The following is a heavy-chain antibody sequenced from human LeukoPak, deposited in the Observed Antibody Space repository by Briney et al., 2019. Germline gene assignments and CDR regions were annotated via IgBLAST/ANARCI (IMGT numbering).Heavy chain of an antibody. CDR1: GFTFSTYA. Sequence: GGSLRLSCAASGFTFSTYAMSWVRQAPGKGLEWVSTISGSGANTYYADSVKGRFTISRDNSKNTLYLQMNSLRAEDTAVYYCAKDQTYGIAAGYYFGYWGRGTLVTVSS. J-gene: IGHJ4*02. V-gene: IGHV3-23*01. CDR3: AKDQTYGIAAGYYFGY. D-gene: IGHD6-25*01. CDR2: ISGSGANT.